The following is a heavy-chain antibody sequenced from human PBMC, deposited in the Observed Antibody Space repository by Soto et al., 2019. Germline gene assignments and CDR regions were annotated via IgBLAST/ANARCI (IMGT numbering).Heavy chain of an antibody. V-gene: IGHV4-61*01. CDR3: ARGRGYGYGIDY. Sequence: QVQLQESGPGLVKPSETLSLTCTVSGDSVSTGPSYWSWIRQPPGKGLECIAFIYNSETTYYNPSLRSRVTISVQKSNHQYSLKMNSVTGADTGVYYCARGRGYGYGIDYWGQGTLVSVSS. CDR1: GDSVSTGPSY. CDR2: IYNSETT. D-gene: IGHD5-12*01. J-gene: IGHJ4*02.